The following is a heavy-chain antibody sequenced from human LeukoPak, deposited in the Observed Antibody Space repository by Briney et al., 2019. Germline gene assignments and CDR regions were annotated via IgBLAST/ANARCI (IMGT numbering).Heavy chain of an antibody. CDR3: GRVVSGKGDY. Sequence: GGSLRLSCAPSGFTFSSYNMNWVRQPPGKGLECVSSVSSGSSYIYYADSVKGRFTISRDNAKNSLYLRMNGLRDEDTAVYYCGRVVSGKGDYWGRGTLVTVSS. V-gene: IGHV3-21*01. CDR1: GFTFSSYN. D-gene: IGHD2-15*01. CDR2: VSSGSSYI. J-gene: IGHJ4*02.